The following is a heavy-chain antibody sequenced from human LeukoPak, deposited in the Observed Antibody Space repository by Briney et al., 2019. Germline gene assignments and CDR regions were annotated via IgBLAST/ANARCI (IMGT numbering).Heavy chain of an antibody. CDR1: GFTVSSNY. Sequence: GGSLRLSCAASGFTVSSNYMSWVRQAPGKGLEWVSVIYSGGSTYYADSVKGRFTISRDNSKNTLYLQMNSLRAEDTAVYYRARMEGYCSSTSCPAGFDPWGQGTLVTVSS. CDR3: ARMEGYCSSTSCPAGFDP. CDR2: IYSGGST. J-gene: IGHJ5*02. V-gene: IGHV3-66*02. D-gene: IGHD2-2*01.